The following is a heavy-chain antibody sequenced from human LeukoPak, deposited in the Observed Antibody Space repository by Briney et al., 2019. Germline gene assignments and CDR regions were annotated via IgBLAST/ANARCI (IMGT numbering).Heavy chain of an antibody. V-gene: IGHV1-2*02. CDR2: INPNSGGT. Sequence: ASVKVSCKASGYTFTGYYMHWVRQAPGQGLEWMGWINPNSGGTNYAQKFQGRVTMTRDTSISTAYMELSRLRSDDTAVYYCARGVGYCSSTGCCCGYNWFDPWGQGTLVTVSS. CDR3: ARGVGYCSSTGCCCGYNWFDP. D-gene: IGHD2-2*01. J-gene: IGHJ5*02. CDR1: GYTFTGYY.